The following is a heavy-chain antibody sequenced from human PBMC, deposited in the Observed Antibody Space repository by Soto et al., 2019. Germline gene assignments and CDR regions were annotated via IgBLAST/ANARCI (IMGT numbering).Heavy chain of an antibody. CDR2: IRYDGSKK. CDR1: GLTFSSYG. Sequence: VQLVESGGGVVQPGRSLRLSCAASGLTFSSYGMHWVRQAPGKGLEGVAFIRYDGSKKFYADSVKGRFTISRDNSKNTLYLQMNSLRAEDTAVYYCAGGSRSVGYWGQGTLVTVSS. CDR3: AGGSRSVGY. D-gene: IGHD1-26*01. J-gene: IGHJ4*02. V-gene: IGHV3-30*02.